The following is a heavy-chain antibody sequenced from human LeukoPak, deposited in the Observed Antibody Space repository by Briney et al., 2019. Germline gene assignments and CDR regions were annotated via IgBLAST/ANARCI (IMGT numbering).Heavy chain of an antibody. J-gene: IGHJ4*02. CDR2: IYYSGST. Sequence: SETLSLTCTVSGVSISSYYWSWIRQPPGKGLEGNGDIYYSGSTNYSPSLKSRVTISVDTSKNQFSLKLSSVTAADTAVYYCARVADTAMVIFERYFDYWGQGTLVTVSS. D-gene: IGHD5-18*01. CDR3: ARVADTAMVIFERYFDY. CDR1: GVSISSYY. V-gene: IGHV4-59*01.